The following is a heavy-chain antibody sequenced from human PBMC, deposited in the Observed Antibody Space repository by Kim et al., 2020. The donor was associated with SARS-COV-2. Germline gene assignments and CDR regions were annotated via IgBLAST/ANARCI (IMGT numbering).Heavy chain of an antibody. Sequence: GGSLRLSCAASGFTFSSYAMHWVRQAPGKGLEWVAVISYDGSNKYYVDSVKGRFTISRDNSKNTLYLQMNSLRAEDTAVYYCARVTGVVPAAIFDYWGQGTLVTVSS. J-gene: IGHJ4*02. CDR2: ISYDGSNK. CDR1: GFTFSSYA. CDR3: ARVTGVVPAAIFDY. V-gene: IGHV3-30*04. D-gene: IGHD2-2*01.